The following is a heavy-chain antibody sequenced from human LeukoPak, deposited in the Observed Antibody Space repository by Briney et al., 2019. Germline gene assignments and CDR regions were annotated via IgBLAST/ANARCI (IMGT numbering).Heavy chain of an antibody. CDR3: ARSSGAFRSFDY. V-gene: IGHV4-59*01. Sequence: PSETLTLTCTVSGGSISSYYWSWIRQPPGKGLEWIGYIYYSGTTDYNPSLKSRVTISVDTSNNQFSLKVSSVTAADTAVYYCARSSGAFRSFDYWGEGWLATVSS. D-gene: IGHD1-26*01. CDR2: IYYSGTT. J-gene: IGHJ4*02. CDR1: GGSISSYY.